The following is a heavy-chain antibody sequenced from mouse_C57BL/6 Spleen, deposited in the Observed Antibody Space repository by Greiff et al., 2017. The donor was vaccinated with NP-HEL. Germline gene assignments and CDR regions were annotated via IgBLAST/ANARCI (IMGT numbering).Heavy chain of an antibody. J-gene: IGHJ4*01. Sequence: ESGPGLVKPSQSLSLTCSVTGYSITSGYYWNWIRQFPGNKLEWMGYISYDGSNNYNPSLKNRISITRDTSKNQFFLKLNSVTTEDTPTYYCADSNDYAMDYWGQGTSVTVSS. V-gene: IGHV3-6*01. CDR2: ISYDGSN. CDR1: GYSITSGYY. CDR3: ADSNDYAMDY. D-gene: IGHD2-5*01.